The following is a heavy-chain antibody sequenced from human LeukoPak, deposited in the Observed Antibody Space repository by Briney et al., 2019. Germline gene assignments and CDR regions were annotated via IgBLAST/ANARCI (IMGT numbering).Heavy chain of an antibody. V-gene: IGHV4-39*02. Sequence: PSETLSLTCNVSGASIRSGRNYWGWIRQSPGKGLEWIGSIYYSGSSSYNPSLQSRVSISVDTSKNHISLKVFSLTAADTALYYCARDRSSENYRYFDYWGQGTLVTVSS. J-gene: IGHJ4*02. CDR2: IYYSGSS. CDR1: GASIRSGRNY. CDR3: ARDRSSENYRYFDY. D-gene: IGHD1-7*01.